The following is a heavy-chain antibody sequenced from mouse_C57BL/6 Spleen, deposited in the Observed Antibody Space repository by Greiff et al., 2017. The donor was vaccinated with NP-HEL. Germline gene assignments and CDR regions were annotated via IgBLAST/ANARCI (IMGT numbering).Heavy chain of an antibody. CDR3: ARENGSYSWKDYFDD. CDR1: GFAFSSSW. V-gene: IGHV1-82*01. CDR2: IYPGAGDT. J-gene: IGHJ2*01. Sequence: QVQLLQSGPELVQPGASVKISCNASGFAFSSSWMTWVRQTPGKGLEWIARIYPGAGDTPSHGTFYGKATLTADKSSSTAYMQLISLTSKDSAVYFSARENGSYSWKDYFDDWGKGTTLTVSS. D-gene: IGHD1-1*01.